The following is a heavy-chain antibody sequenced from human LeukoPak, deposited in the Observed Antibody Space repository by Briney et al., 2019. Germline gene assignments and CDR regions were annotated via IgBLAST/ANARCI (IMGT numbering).Heavy chain of an antibody. CDR2: INHSGST. CDR3: ARMYSDFWSGYYSPRYYYYMDV. Sequence: SETLSLTCAVYGGSFSGSYWSWIRQPPGKGLEWIGEINHSGSTNYNPSLKSRVTISVDTSKNQFSLKLGSVTAADTAVYYCARMYSDFWSGYYSPRYYYYMDVWGKGTTVTVSS. J-gene: IGHJ6*03. D-gene: IGHD3-3*01. V-gene: IGHV4-34*01. CDR1: GGSFSGSY.